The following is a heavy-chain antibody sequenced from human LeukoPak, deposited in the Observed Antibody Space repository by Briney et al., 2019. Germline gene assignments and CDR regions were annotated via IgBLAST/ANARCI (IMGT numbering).Heavy chain of an antibody. CDR1: GGSFSGYY. V-gene: IGHV3-11*04. Sequence: LSLTCAVYGGSFSGYYWSWIRQPPGKGLEWVSYISSSSSTIYYADSVKGRFTISRDNAKNSLYLQMNSLRAEDTAVYYCARPYYYDSSGLYWGQGTLVTVSS. D-gene: IGHD3-22*01. CDR2: ISSSSSTI. J-gene: IGHJ4*02. CDR3: ARPYYYDSSGLY.